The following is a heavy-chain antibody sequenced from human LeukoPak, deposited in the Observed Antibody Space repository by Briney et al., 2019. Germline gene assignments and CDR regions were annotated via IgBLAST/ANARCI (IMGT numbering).Heavy chain of an antibody. Sequence: SETQSLTCTVSGGSIRSDDYYWSWIRQPPGKGLEWIGYTSYTGNTHYNPSLQSRVTFSVDTSKNQFSLKLSSVTAANTAVYFCATVVVVAATNYYYYATDVWGQGTTVTVSS. V-gene: IGHV4-30-4*01. J-gene: IGHJ6*02. CDR2: TSYTGNT. CDR1: GGSIRSDDYY. D-gene: IGHD2-15*01. CDR3: ATVVVVAATNYYYYATDV.